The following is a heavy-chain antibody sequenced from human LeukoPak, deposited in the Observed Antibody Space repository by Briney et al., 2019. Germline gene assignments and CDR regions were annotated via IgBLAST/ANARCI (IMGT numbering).Heavy chain of an antibody. V-gene: IGHV1-2*02. CDR3: ARQYQLLDNRFDY. Sequence: ASVKVSCKASGHTFTGYYMHWVRQAPGQGLEWMGWINPNSGGTNYAQKFQGRVTMTRDTSISTAYMELSRLRSDDTAVYYCARQYQLLDNRFDYWGQGTLVTVPS. D-gene: IGHD2-2*01. CDR2: INPNSGGT. J-gene: IGHJ4*02. CDR1: GHTFTGYY.